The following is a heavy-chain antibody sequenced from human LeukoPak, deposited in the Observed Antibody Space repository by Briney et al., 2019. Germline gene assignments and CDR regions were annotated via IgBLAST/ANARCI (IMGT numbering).Heavy chain of an antibody. V-gene: IGHV1-18*01. J-gene: IGHJ5*02. D-gene: IGHD3-10*01. CDR3: ARDRGRAPSDP. CDR2: ISAYNGNT. Sequence: ASVKVSCKASGYTFSTNGISWVRQAPGQGLEWMGWISAYNGNTNYAQKLQGRVTMTTDTSTSTAYMELRSLRSDDTAVYYCARDRGRAPSDPWGQGTLVTVSS. CDR1: GYTFSTNG.